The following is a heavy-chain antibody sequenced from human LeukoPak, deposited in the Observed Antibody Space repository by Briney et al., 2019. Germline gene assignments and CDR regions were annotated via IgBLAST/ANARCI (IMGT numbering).Heavy chain of an antibody. Sequence: ASVKVSCKASGYTFTSYGISWVRQAPGQGLEWMGWISAYNGNTNYAQKLQGRVTMTTDTSTSTAYMELRSLGSDDTAVYYCAREPRHRDNSPFDYWGQGTLVTVSS. CDR3: AREPRHRDNSPFDY. D-gene: IGHD4-11*01. V-gene: IGHV1-18*01. CDR2: ISAYNGNT. CDR1: GYTFTSYG. J-gene: IGHJ4*02.